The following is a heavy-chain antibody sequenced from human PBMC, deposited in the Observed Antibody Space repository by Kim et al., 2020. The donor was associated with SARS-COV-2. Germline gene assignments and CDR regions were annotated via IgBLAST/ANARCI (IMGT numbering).Heavy chain of an antibody. CDR1: GFTFSSYS. J-gene: IGHJ6*02. D-gene: IGHD3-9*01. CDR3: ARDMLGRYFDWLSMDV. CDR2: ISSSSSYI. Sequence: GGSLRLSCAASGFTFSSYSMNWVRQAPGKGLEWVSSISSSSSYIYYADSVKGRFTISRDNAKNSLYLQMNSLRAEDTAVYYCARDMLGRYFDWLSMDVWGQGTTVTVSS. V-gene: IGHV3-21*01.